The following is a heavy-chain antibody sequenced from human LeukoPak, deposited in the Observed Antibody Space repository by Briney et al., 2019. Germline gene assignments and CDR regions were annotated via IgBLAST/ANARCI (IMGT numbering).Heavy chain of an antibody. Sequence: GESLKISCKASGYTFTSYGISWVRQAPGQGLEWMGWISAYNGNTNYAQKLQGRVTMTTDTSTSTAYMELRSLRSDDTAVYYCARDPFPISSSWSTYYYMDVWGKGTTVTVSS. CDR1: GYTFTSYG. V-gene: IGHV1-18*01. CDR2: ISAYNGNT. D-gene: IGHD6-13*01. CDR3: ARDPFPISSSWSTYYYMDV. J-gene: IGHJ6*03.